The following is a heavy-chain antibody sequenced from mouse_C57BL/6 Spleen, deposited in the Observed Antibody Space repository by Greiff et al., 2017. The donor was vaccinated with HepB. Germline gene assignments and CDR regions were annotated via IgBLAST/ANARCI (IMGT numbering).Heavy chain of an antibody. D-gene: IGHD3-2*02. CDR3: TREEDSSGPYAMDY. V-gene: IGHV1-5*01. CDR2: IYPGNSDT. Sequence: EVQRVESGTVLARPGASVKMSCKTSGYTFTSYWMHWVKQRPGQGLEWIGAIYPGNSDTSYNQKFKGKAKLTAVTSASTAYMELSSLTNEDSAVYYCTREEDSSGPYAMDYWGQGTSVTVSS. J-gene: IGHJ4*01. CDR1: GYTFTSYW.